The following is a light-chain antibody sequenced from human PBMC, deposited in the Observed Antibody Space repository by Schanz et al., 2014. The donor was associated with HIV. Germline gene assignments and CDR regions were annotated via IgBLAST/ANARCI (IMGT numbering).Light chain of an antibody. CDR3: QQRTNWPPKVI. CDR2: AAS. V-gene: IGKV3-15*01. J-gene: IGKJ5*01. CDR1: QSVTTD. Sequence: EIIMTQFPATLSVSPGERATLSCRASQSVTTDLAWFQQKPGQAPRLLIYAASTRAADIPARFSGSGSGTEFTLSISSLQPEDFAVYYCQQRTNWPPKVIFGQGTRLEIK.